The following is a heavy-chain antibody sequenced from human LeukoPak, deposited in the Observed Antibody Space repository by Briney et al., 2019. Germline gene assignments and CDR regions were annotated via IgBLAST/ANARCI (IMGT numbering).Heavy chain of an antibody. CDR3: ARHGGLAGRSFDY. V-gene: IGHV5-51*01. Sequence: GESLKISCQGSGYSFTNYWIGWVRPMPGKGLEWMGIIYPGDSDTRYSPSFQGQVTITADKSISTAYLQWSSLKASDTAMYYCARHGGLAGRSFDYWGQGTLVTVSS. CDR1: GYSFTNYW. CDR2: IYPGDSDT. D-gene: IGHD6-19*01. J-gene: IGHJ4*02.